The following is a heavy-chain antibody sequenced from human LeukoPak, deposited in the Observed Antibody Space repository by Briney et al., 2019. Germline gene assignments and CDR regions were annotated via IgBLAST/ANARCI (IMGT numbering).Heavy chain of an antibody. CDR1: GYSFTSYW. D-gene: IGHD6-13*01. J-gene: IGHJ2*01. V-gene: IGHV5-51*01. Sequence: GESLKISCKGSGYSFTSYWIGWVRQMPGKGLEWMGIIYPGDSDTRYSPSFQGQVTISADKSISTAYLQWSSLEASDTAMYYCARHHRPYSSSWYWYFDLWGRGTLVTVSS. CDR2: IYPGDSDT. CDR3: ARHHRPYSSSWYWYFDL.